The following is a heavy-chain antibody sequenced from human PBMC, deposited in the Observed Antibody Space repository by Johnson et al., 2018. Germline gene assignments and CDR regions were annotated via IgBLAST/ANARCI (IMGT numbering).Heavy chain of an antibody. CDR1: GYSFTSYW. CDR3: ARQTYYSGSWTQDGMDV. D-gene: IGHD3-10*01. V-gene: IGHV5-51*01. CDR2: IYPGDSDT. J-gene: IGHJ6*02. Sequence: VQLVESGAEVKKPGESLKISCKGSGYSFTSYWIGWVRQMPGKGLEWMGSIYPGDSDTRYSPSFQGQVTISADKSISTAYLQWSSLKASDTALDYRARQTYYSGSWTQDGMDVWGQGTTVTVSS.